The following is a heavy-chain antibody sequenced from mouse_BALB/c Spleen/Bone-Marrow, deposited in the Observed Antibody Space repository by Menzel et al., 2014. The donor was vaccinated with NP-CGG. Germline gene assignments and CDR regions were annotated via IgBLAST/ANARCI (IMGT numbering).Heavy chain of an antibody. V-gene: IGHV5-6-4*01. Sequence: EVKLVESGGGLVKPGGSLKLSCAASGLTFSSYTMSWVRQTPEKRLEWVATITSGGGYTYYPDSVKGRFTISRDNAKSTLYLQMSSLKSEDTAMYYCTRDLYDGYSYYAMDYWGQGTSVTVSS. J-gene: IGHJ4*01. CDR3: TRDLYDGYSYYAMDY. CDR1: GLTFSSYT. D-gene: IGHD2-3*01. CDR2: ITSGGGYT.